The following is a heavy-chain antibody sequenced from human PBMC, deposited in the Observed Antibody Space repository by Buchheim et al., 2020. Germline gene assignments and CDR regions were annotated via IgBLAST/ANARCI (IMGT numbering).Heavy chain of an antibody. CDR3: ARVDTAMVTGGAFDI. CDR2: IWYDGSNK. CDR1: GFTFSSYG. Sequence: QVQLVESGGGVVQPGRSLRLSCAASGFTFSSYGMHWVRQAPGKGLEWVAGIWYDGSNKYYADSVKGRFTISRDNSKNTMYLQMSSLRAEDTAVYYCARVDTAMVTGGAFDIWGQGT. J-gene: IGHJ3*02. V-gene: IGHV3-33*01. D-gene: IGHD5-18*01.